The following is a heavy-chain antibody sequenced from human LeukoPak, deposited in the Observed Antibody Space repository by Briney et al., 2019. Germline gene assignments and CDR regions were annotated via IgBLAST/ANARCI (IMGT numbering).Heavy chain of an antibody. D-gene: IGHD6-13*01. CDR3: TTIAADSYDQFDY. Sequence: SGGSLRLSCAASGFSVTSSAMSWVRQAPGKGLEWVGHIKRITDGGTTDYAAPVKGRFTISRDDSKNTLYLQMHSLKTEDTAVYYCTTIAADSYDQFDYWGQGTLVTVSS. J-gene: IGHJ4*02. CDR2: IKRITDGGTT. CDR1: GFSVTSSA. V-gene: IGHV3-15*01.